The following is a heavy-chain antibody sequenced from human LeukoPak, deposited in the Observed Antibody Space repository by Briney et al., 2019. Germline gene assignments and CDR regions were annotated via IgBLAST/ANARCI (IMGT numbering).Heavy chain of an antibody. J-gene: IGHJ4*02. CDR3: ARWAEGGVGYFDY. CDR1: GXSFSGYY. V-gene: IGHV4-34*01. CDR2: INHSGST. Sequence: SQTLSLTCAVYGXSFSGYYGSWIRQPPGKGLEWIGEINHSGSTNYNPSLKSRDTISVDTSKNQFSLKLSSVTAADTAVYYCARWAEGGVGYFDYWGQGTLVTVSS. D-gene: IGHD1-26*01.